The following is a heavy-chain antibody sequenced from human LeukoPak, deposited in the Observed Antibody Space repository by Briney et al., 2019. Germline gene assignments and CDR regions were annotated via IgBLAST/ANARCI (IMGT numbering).Heavy chain of an antibody. CDR2: IDPKTGHQ. V-gene: IGHV1-2*02. CDR1: GYSFRDYW. D-gene: IGHD2-8*01. CDR3: ARGGFHHGFDF. J-gene: IGHJ4*02. Sequence: GASVKVSCKASGYSFRDYWMHWVRQAPGQGLEWMGWIDPKTGHQNYAQKFQGRVTMTSDTSITTFYMELSRLTSDDTAVYYCARGGFHHGFDFWGQGTVVTVSS.